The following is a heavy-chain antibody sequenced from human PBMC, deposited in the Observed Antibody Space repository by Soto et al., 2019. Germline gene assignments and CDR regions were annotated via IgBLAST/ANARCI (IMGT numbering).Heavy chain of an antibody. Sequence: SVKVSCKASGGTFSSYAISWVRPAPGQGLEWMGGIIPIFGTANYAQKFQGRVTITADKSTSTAYMELSSLRSEDTAVYYCARKYSSSSYASDIWGQGTMVTVSS. CDR2: IIPIFGTA. D-gene: IGHD6-6*01. J-gene: IGHJ3*02. V-gene: IGHV1-69*06. CDR3: ARKYSSSSYASDI. CDR1: GGTFSSYA.